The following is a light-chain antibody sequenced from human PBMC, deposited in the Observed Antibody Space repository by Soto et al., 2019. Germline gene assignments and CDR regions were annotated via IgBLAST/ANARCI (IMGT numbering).Light chain of an antibody. CDR1: RSDAGGYNF. CDR2: GVI. J-gene: IGLJ2*01. Sequence: QSALTQPRSVSGSPGQSVTISCTEPRSDAGGYNFVSWYQQHPGKAPKLMTYGVIKRPSGVPDRFSGSKSGNTASLTISGLQAEDEADYYCCSYAGSNHVVFGGGAQLTVL. V-gene: IGLV2-11*01. CDR3: CSYAGSNHVV.